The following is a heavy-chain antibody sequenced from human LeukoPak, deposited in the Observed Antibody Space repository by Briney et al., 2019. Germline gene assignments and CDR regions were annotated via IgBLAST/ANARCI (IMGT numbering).Heavy chain of an antibody. CDR1: GFTFSSYS. D-gene: IGHD2-8*01. Sequence: GGSLRLSCVDSGFTFSSYSLSWVRQAPGKGLEWVSAISSDSRYIYHADSVKGRFTTSRENAKNSLYLQMNSLRVEDTAVCYCARIWSPSGDLRQLMVGHYMDVWGKGTTVTVSS. CDR2: ISSDSRYI. V-gene: IGHV3-21*06. CDR3: ARIWSPSGDLRQLMVGHYMDV. J-gene: IGHJ6*03.